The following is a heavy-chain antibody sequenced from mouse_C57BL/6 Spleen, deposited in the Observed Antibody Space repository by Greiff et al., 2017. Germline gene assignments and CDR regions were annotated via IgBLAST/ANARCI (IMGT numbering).Heavy chain of an antibody. Sequence: QVQLKQPGAELVKPGASVKLSCKASGYTFTSYWMPWVKQRPGRGLEGIGRIDPNSGGTKYNEKFKGKATLTADKSSSTAYMQLSSLTSEYSAVYFCARSRDGYYLYCFDYWGQGTSLTGSS. J-gene: IGHJ2*02. D-gene: IGHD2-3*01. CDR1: GYTFTSYW. CDR2: IDPNSGGT. CDR3: ARSRDGYYLYCFDY. V-gene: IGHV1-62-3*01.